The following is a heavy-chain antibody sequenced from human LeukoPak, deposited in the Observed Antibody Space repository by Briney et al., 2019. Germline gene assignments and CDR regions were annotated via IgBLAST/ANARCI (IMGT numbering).Heavy chain of an antibody. V-gene: IGHV3-48*03. CDR1: GFTFSSYE. Sequence: GGSLRLSCAASGFTFSSYEMSWVRQAPGKGLEWVSYISSSGSTIYYADSVKGRFTISRDNAKNSLYLQMSSLRVEDTAVYYCARWGWGSTATKDAFDIWGQGTMVTVSS. CDR2: ISSSGSTI. D-gene: IGHD2-2*01. J-gene: IGHJ3*02. CDR3: ARWGWGSTATKDAFDI.